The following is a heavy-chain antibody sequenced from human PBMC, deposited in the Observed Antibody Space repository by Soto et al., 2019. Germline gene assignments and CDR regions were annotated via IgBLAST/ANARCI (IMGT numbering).Heavy chain of an antibody. CDR1: VFSFSSYA. V-gene: IGHV3-30-3*01. J-gene: IGHJ6*02. CDR2: ISYDGSNK. D-gene: IGHD3-3*01. CDR3: ASLAGDRSITIFGVVVSCGYGMDV. Sequence: QVQLVESGGGVVQPGRSLRLSCAASVFSFSSYAMHWVRQAPGKGMEWVAVISYDGSNKYYADSVKGRFTISRDNSKNTLYPQMNSLRAEDTAVYYCASLAGDRSITIFGVVVSCGYGMDVWGHGTTVTVSS.